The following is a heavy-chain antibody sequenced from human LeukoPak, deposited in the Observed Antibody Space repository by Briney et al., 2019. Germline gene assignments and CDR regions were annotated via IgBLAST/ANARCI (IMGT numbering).Heavy chain of an antibody. J-gene: IGHJ4*02. V-gene: IGHV4-34*01. CDR1: GEFFGGSY. CDR3: AKSGGYGLIDY. D-gene: IGHD1-26*01. CDR2: INHSGNT. Sequence: SETLSLTCTVHGEFFGGSYWNWIRQSPGKGLEWIGEINHSGNTNYNPSLKSRVTISVDTSQKQFSLRLNSVTAADTAKYYCAKSGGYGLIDYWGQGTLVTVSS.